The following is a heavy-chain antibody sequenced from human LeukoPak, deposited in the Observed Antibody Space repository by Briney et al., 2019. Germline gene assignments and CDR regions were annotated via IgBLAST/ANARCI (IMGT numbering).Heavy chain of an antibody. CDR1: SGSMSSYY. Sequence: SETLSLTCAVSSGSMSSYYWSWIRQPPGKGVEWIGYIYYTGVTNYSPSLKRRLTISLDTAMKQFSLNLRSVTAADTAMYYCARGGSGYPLDYWGQGTLVTVSS. CDR2: IYYTGVT. D-gene: IGHD3-22*01. J-gene: IGHJ4*02. V-gene: IGHV4-59*01. CDR3: ARGGSGYPLDY.